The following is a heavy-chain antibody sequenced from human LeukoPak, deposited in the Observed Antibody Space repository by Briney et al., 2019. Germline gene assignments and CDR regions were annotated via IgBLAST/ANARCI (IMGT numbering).Heavy chain of an antibody. D-gene: IGHD5-12*01. V-gene: IGHV3-74*01. Sequence: PGGSLRLSCAASGFTVSSNYMSWVRQAPGKGLEWVSRINGDGSRTGYADSVKGRITISRDNAKNTLHLQMNSLRAEDTAVYYCAREKRYDDFDYWGQGTLVTVSS. CDR1: GFTVSSNY. CDR2: INGDGSRT. CDR3: AREKRYDDFDY. J-gene: IGHJ4*02.